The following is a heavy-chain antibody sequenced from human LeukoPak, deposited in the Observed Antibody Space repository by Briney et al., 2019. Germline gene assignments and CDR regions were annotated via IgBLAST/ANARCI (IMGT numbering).Heavy chain of an antibody. V-gene: IGHV3-64*01. D-gene: IGHD3-3*01. Sequence: GGSPRLSCAASGFTFSSYAMHWVRQAPGKGLEYVSAISSNGGSTYYANSVKGRFTISRDNSKNTLYLQMGSLRAEDMAVYYCARSITIFRTWFDPWGQGTLVTVSS. J-gene: IGHJ5*02. CDR3: ARSITIFRTWFDP. CDR2: ISSNGGST. CDR1: GFTFSSYA.